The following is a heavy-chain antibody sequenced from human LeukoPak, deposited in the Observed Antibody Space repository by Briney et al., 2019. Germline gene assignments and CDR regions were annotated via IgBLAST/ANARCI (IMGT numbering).Heavy chain of an antibody. D-gene: IGHD3-22*01. CDR3: ASGPRLVVVPEYYFDY. J-gene: IGHJ4*02. Sequence: PSETLSLTCAVYGGSLSGYYWSWFRQPPGKGVEGIGEINHSGSTKYKPSLKSRVTISVDTSKNQFSLKLSSVTSADPAVYYCASGPRLVVVPEYYFDYWGQGTLVTVSS. V-gene: IGHV4-34*01. CDR1: GGSLSGYY. CDR2: INHSGST.